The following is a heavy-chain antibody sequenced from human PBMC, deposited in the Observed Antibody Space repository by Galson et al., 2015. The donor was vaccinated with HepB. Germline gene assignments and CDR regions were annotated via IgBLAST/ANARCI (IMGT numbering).Heavy chain of an antibody. V-gene: IGHV3-23*01. Sequence: SLRLSCAASGFTFSSYAMSWVRQAPGKGLEWVSAISGSGGSTYYADSVKGRFTISRDNSKNTRYLQMNSLRAEDTAVYYCAKDYFQFRVYGPTVTTLNSFDYWGQGTLVTVSS. J-gene: IGHJ4*02. CDR1: GFTFSSYA. CDR2: ISGSGGST. D-gene: IGHD4-17*01. CDR3: AKDYFQFRVYGPTVTTLNSFDY.